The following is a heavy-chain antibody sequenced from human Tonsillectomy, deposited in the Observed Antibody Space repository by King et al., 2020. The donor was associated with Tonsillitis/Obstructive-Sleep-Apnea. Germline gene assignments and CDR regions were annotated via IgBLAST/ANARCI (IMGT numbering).Heavy chain of an antibody. D-gene: IGHD2-15*01. CDR1: GYSFTSYW. CDR2: IVPSDSYT. Sequence: VQLVESGAEVKKPGESLRISCKGSGYSFTSYWISWVRQMPGKGLEWMGRIVPSDSYTNYSQSFQGHVTITADKSISTAYLQWSSLKASDTAMYYCARPSADGSGGSCRNQDFDYWGQGTLVTVSS. V-gene: IGHV5-10-1*03. J-gene: IGHJ4*02. CDR3: ARPSADGSGGSCRNQDFDY.